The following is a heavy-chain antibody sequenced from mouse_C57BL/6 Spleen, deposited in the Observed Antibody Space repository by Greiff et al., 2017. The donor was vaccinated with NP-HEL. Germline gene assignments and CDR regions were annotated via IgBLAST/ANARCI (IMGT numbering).Heavy chain of an antibody. V-gene: IGHV1-50*01. Sequence: VQLQQSGAELVKPGASVKLSCKASGYTFTSYWMQWVKQRPGQGLEWIGEIDPSDSYTNYNQKFKGKATLTVDTSSSTAYMQLSSLTSEDSAVYYCARRGSSPRAMDYWGQGTSVTVSS. CDR1: GYTFTSYW. CDR3: ARRGSSPRAMDY. CDR2: IDPSDSYT. J-gene: IGHJ4*01. D-gene: IGHD1-1*01.